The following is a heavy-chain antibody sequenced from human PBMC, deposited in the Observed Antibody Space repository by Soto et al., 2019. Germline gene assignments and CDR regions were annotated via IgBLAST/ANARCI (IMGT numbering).Heavy chain of an antibody. CDR2: VSPGGDVS. V-gene: IGHV3-23*01. J-gene: IGHJ3*01. Sequence: PGGSQTLSCAASGFTFSSFVMTSVRQAPGKGLEWVSTVSPGGDVSHYTDSVKGRFTISRDNSRRTLHLQMDSLRAEDAAVYFCVRRDKSATSNWGAFDVWGQGSVVTVSS. CDR1: GFTFSSFV. D-gene: IGHD7-27*01. CDR3: VRRDKSATSNWGAFDV.